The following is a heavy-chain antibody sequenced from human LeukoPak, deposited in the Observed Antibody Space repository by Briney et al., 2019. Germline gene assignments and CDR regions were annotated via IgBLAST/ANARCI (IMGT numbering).Heavy chain of an antibody. CDR2: IRSKAYGGTT. J-gene: IGHJ4*02. D-gene: IGHD3-16*02. CDR1: GFTFGDYA. Sequence: GGSLRLSCTASGFTFGDYAMSWVRQAPGKGLEWVGFIRSKAYGGTTEYAASVKGRFTISRDDSKSIAYLQMNSLKTEDTAVYYCTSSAPEYYDYVWESYRYNDPIWGQGTLVTVSS. V-gene: IGHV3-49*04. CDR3: TSSAPEYYDYVWESYRYNDPI.